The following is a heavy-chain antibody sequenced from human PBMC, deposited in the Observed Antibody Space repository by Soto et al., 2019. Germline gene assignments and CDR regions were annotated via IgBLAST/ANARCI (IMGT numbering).Heavy chain of an antibody. CDR3: ARQIYDSDAGPNFQYYFDS. CDR2: IDPSDSQT. D-gene: IGHD6-13*01. CDR1: GYSFAGYW. V-gene: IGHV5-10-1*01. J-gene: IGHJ4*02. Sequence: GASLKISCKGSGYSFAGYWITWVRQKPGKGLEWMGRIDPSDSQTYYSPSFRGHVTISATKSITTVFLQWSSLRASDTAMYYCARQIYDSDAGPNFQYYFDSWGQGTPVTVSS.